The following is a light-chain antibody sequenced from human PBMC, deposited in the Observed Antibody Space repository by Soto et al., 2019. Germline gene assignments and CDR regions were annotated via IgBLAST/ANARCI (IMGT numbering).Light chain of an antibody. CDR2: AAS. CDR3: QQNYTTALT. V-gene: IGKV1-39*01. CDR1: QNINNY. Sequence: DIQMTQSPSSLSASVGDRVTITCRASQNINNYLDWYQQKPGKAPRLLVYAASSLQSGVPSRFSGSGSGTVFNLTISSLQPEDFATYYCQQNYTTALTFAGGTEVEIK. J-gene: IGKJ4*01.